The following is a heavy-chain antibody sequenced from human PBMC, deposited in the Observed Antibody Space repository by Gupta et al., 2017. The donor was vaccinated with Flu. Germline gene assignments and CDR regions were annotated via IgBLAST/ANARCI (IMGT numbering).Heavy chain of an antibody. CDR2: IYHSGST. D-gene: IGHD2-15*01. Sequence: PPGKGLEWIGYIYHSGSTNYNPSLKSRVTLSVDTSKNQFSLKLSSVTAADTAVYYCARDRTAGGGYYGMDVWGQGTTVTVSS. CDR3: ARDRTAGGGYYGMDV. J-gene: IGHJ6*02. V-gene: IGHV4-59*01.